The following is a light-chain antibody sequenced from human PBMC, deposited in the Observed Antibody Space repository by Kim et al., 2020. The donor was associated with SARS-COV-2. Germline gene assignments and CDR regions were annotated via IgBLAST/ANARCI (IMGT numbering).Light chain of an antibody. CDR2: KAS. V-gene: IGKV1-5*03. J-gene: IGKJ1*01. Sequence: LSASVGDRVTITCRASQSISSWLAWYQQKPGKAPKLLIYKASSLERGVPSRFSGSGSGTEFTLTISSLQPDDFATYYCLQYNTYSTFGQGTKLEIK. CDR3: LQYNTYST. CDR1: QSISSW.